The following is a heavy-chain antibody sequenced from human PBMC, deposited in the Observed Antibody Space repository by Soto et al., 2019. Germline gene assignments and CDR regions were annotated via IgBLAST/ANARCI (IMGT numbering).Heavy chain of an antibody. Sequence: SQTLSLTCAISGDSVSSNSAAWNWIRQSPTRGLEWLVSTYYRSKWYNDYAVSVKSRITINPDTSKNQFFLQLNSVTPEDTAVYYCARGGEEYYDFWSGSNWFDPWGQGTLVTVSS. CDR3: ARGGEEYYDFWSGSNWFDP. CDR2: TYYRSKWYN. V-gene: IGHV6-1*01. D-gene: IGHD3-3*01. CDR1: GDSVSSNSAA. J-gene: IGHJ5*02.